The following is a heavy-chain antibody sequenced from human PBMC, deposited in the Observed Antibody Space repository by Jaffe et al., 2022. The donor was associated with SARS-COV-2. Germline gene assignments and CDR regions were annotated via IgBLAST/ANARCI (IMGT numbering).Heavy chain of an antibody. D-gene: IGHD6-13*01. CDR3: AKVEDSSSWYSPYYFDY. CDR2: ISGSGGST. CDR1: GFTFSSYA. V-gene: IGHV3-23*01. Sequence: EVQLLESGGGLVQPGGSLRLSCAASGFTFSSYAMSWVRQAPGKGLEWVSAISGSGGSTYYADSVKGRFTISRDNSKNTLYLQMNSLRAEDTAVYYCAKVEDSSSWYSPYYFDYWGQGTLVTVSS. J-gene: IGHJ4*02.